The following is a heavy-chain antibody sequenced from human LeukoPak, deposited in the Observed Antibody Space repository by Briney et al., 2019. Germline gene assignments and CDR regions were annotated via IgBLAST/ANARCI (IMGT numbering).Heavy chain of an antibody. V-gene: IGHV3-23*01. CDR3: AKDRPLYENVEPDMDV. CDR1: GGSISSSSYY. CDR2: ISGSGGST. D-gene: IGHD1-14*01. J-gene: IGHJ6*03. Sequence: PSETLSLTCTVSGGSISSSSYYWGWIRQPPGKGLEWVSAISGSGGSTYYADSVKGRFTISRDNSKNTLYLQMNSLRAEDTAVYYCAKDRPLYENVEPDMDVWGKGTTVTVSS.